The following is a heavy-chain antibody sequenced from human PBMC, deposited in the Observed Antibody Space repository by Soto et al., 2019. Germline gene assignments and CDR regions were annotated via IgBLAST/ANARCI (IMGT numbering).Heavy chain of an antibody. CDR3: ARPGSSSNYYYGMDV. D-gene: IGHD6-6*01. CDR2: IYPGDSDT. J-gene: IGHJ6*02. CDR1: GYSFTSYW. V-gene: IGHV5-51*01. Sequence: ESLTISCKGSGYSFTSYWIGLVRQMPGKGLEWMGIIYPGDSDTRYSPSFQGQVTISADKSISTAYLQWSSLKASDTAMYYCARPGSSSNYYYGMDVWGQGTTVTVSS.